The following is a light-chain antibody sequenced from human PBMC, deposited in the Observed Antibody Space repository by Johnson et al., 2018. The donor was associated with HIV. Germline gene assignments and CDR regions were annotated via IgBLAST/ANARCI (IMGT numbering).Light chain of an antibody. V-gene: IGLV1-51*02. CDR2: ENN. Sequence: QSVLTQPPSVSAAPGQKVNISCSGSSSNIGNNYVSWYQQLPGTAPKLLIYENNKRPSGIPDRFSGSKSGTSATLGITGLQTGDEADYYCGTWDSSLSYNYVFGTGTKVTVL. CDR1: SSNIGNNY. CDR3: GTWDSSLSYNYV. J-gene: IGLJ1*01.